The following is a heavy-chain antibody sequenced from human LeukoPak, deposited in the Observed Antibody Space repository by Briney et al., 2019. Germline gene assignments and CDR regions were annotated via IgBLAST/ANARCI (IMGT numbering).Heavy chain of an antibody. J-gene: IGHJ4*02. CDR3: ARGGRIVAAAY. CDR1: GFTFRDYY. V-gene: IGHV3-11*05. D-gene: IGHD6-13*01. Sequence: GGSLRLSCTASGFTFRDYYMSGIRQAPGKGLEWVAYISTSSSSTDSADSVRGRFTISRDNAKNTLFLQMDSLRAEDTAVYYFARGGRIVAAAYLDQGTMVTVSS. CDR2: ISTSSSST.